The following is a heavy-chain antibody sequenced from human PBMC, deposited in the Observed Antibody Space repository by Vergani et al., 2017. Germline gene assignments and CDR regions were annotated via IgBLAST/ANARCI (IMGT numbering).Heavy chain of an antibody. CDR2: ISGSGGST. CDR1: GFTFSSYA. CDR3: AKXGGYCSSTSCAPPGWFDP. D-gene: IGHD2-2*03. J-gene: IGHJ5*02. Sequence: EVQLLESGGGLVQPGGSLRLSCAASGFTFSSYAMSWVRQAPGKGLEWVSAISGSGGSTYYADSVKGRFTISRDNSKNTLYLQMNSLRAEDTAVYYCAKXGGYCSSTSCAPPGWFDPWGQGTLVTVSS. V-gene: IGHV3-23*01.